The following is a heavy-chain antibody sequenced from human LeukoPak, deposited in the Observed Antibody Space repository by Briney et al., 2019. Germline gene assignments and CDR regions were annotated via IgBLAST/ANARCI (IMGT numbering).Heavy chain of an antibody. Sequence: PSETLSLTCTVSGGSISSYYWSWIRQPAGKGLEWIGRIYTSGSTNYNPSLKSRVTISVDTSKNQFSLKLSSVTAADTAVYYCARHSGYSYGYAYYYYYMDVWGKGTTVTVSS. CDR2: IYTSGST. D-gene: IGHD5-18*01. V-gene: IGHV4-4*07. CDR3: ARHSGYSYGYAYYYYYMDV. J-gene: IGHJ6*03. CDR1: GGSISSYY.